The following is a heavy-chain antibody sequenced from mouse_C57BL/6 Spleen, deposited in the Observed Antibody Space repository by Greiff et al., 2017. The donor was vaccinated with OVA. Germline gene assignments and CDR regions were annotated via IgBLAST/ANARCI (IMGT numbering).Heavy chain of an antibody. J-gene: IGHJ4*01. CDR2: IYPGSGNT. Sequence: QVQLQQSGAELVRPGASVKLSCKASGYTFTDYYINWVKQRPGQGLEWIARIYPGSGNTYYNEKFKGKATLTAEKSSSTAYMQLSSLTSEDSAVYFGARWDYGSSLGNAMDYWGQGTSVTVSS. V-gene: IGHV1-76*01. CDR1: GYTFTDYY. CDR3: ARWDYGSSLGNAMDY. D-gene: IGHD1-1*01.